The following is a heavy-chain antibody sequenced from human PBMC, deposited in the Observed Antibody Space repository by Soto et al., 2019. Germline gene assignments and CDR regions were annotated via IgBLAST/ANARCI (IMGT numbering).Heavy chain of an antibody. CDR1: GFTFSSYE. CDR3: ARVGHYDSSGYYSVSWLDP. J-gene: IGHJ5*02. D-gene: IGHD3-22*01. CDR2: ISSTGNAL. V-gene: IGHV3-48*03. Sequence: VGSLRLSCAASGFTFSSYEMNWVRQARGKGLELLSFISSTGNALYYADSVKGRFTISRDNAKNSLYLQMNSLRAEDTAVYYCARVGHYDSSGYYSVSWLDPWGQGTQVTVSS.